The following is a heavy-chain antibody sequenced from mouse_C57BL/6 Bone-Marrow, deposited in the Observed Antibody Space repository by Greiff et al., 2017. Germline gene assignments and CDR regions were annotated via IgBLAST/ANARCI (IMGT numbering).Heavy chain of an antibody. V-gene: IGHV1-9*01. J-gene: IGHJ4*01. CDR2: ILPGSGGT. CDR3: ARTYSNYVAMDY. D-gene: IGHD2-5*01. Sequence: VQLQQSGAELMKPGASVKLSCKATGYTFTGYWIEWVKQRPGHGLEWIGEILPGSGGTNYNEKFKGKATFTADTSSNTAYMQLSSLTTEDSAIYYCARTYSNYVAMDYWGQGTSVTVSS. CDR1: GYTFTGYW.